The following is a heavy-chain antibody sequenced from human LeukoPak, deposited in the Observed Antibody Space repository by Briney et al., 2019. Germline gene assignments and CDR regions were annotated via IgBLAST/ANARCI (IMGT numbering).Heavy chain of an antibody. V-gene: IGHV2-5*02. D-gene: IGHD3-16*02. CDR2: IYWDDDK. Sequence: SGPTLVKPTQTLTLTCTFSGVSLSTRGVGVGWIRQPPGKALEWLALIYWDDDKRYSPSLKSGLTINKDTSKNQVVLTMTNMDPVDTATYYCARYVWGSYRSSDYYFDYWGQGTLVTVSS. CDR1: GVSLSTRGVG. CDR3: ARYVWGSYRSSDYYFDY. J-gene: IGHJ4*02.